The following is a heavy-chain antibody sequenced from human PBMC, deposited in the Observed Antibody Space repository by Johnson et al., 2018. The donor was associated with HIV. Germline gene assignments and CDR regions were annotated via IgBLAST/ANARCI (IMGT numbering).Heavy chain of an antibody. D-gene: IGHD6-13*01. V-gene: IGHV3-30*02. CDR2: IRYDGSNK. CDR1: GFTFSSYG. CDR3: AKVAVATAAGGVALDI. Sequence: QMQLVESGGGLVQPGGSLRLSCAASGFTFSSYGMHWVRQAPGKGLEWVAFIRYDGSNKYYADSVKGRFTISRDNAKNSLYLQMNSLRAEDTAVYYCAKVAVATAAGGVALDIWGPGTMVTVS. J-gene: IGHJ3*02.